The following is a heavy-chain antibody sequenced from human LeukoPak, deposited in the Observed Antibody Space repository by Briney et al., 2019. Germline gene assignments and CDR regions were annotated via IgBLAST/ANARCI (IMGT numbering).Heavy chain of an antibody. CDR3: ARCTSGYDLHFDY. J-gene: IGHJ4*02. CDR2: IIPIFGTA. Sequence: ASVKVSCTASGYTFTSYGISWVRQAPGQGLEWMGGIIPIFGTANYAQKFQGRVTITADESTSTAYMELSSLRSEDTAVYYCARCTSGYDLHFDYWGQGTLVTVSS. CDR1: GYTFTSYG. V-gene: IGHV1-69*13. D-gene: IGHD5-12*01.